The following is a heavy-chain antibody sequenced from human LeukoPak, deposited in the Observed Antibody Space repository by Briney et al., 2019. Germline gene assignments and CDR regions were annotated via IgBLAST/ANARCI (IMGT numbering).Heavy chain of an antibody. Sequence: SETLSLTCTVSGYSISSGYYWSWIRQPPGKGLEWIGYIYYSGSTNYNPSLKSRVTISVDTSKNQFSLKLSSVTAADTAVYYCARSYYYGSGRWFDPWGQGTLVTVSS. V-gene: IGHV4-61*01. D-gene: IGHD3-10*01. CDR1: GYSISSGYY. CDR2: IYYSGST. CDR3: ARSYYYGSGRWFDP. J-gene: IGHJ5*02.